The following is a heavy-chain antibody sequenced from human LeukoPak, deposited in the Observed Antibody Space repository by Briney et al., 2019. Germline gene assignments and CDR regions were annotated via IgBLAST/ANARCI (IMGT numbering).Heavy chain of an antibody. D-gene: IGHD2-2*01. CDR3: ARGSYCSSTTCLRYFQH. V-gene: IGHV1-8*01. CDR2: MNPNSGNT. Sequence: ASVKVSCKASGYTFTSYDIFWVRQATGQGVEWMGWMNPNSGNTGYAQKFQGRVTMTRNTSISTAYMELSSLRSEDTAVYYCARGSYCSSTTCLRYFQHWGQGTLVTVSS. J-gene: IGHJ1*01. CDR1: GYTFTSYD.